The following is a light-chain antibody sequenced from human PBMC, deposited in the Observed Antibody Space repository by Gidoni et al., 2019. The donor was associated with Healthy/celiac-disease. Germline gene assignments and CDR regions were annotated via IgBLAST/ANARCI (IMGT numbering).Light chain of an antibody. CDR1: QSVSCY. CDR3: QQRSNWPLT. V-gene: IGKV3-11*01. Sequence: EIVLTQSPATLSLSQGKRATLSCRASQSVSCYLACYQQKPGQAPRLLIYDASNRATGIPARFSGSGSGTDFTLTISRLEPEDFAVYYCQQRSNWPLTFGGGTKVEIK. CDR2: DAS. J-gene: IGKJ4*01.